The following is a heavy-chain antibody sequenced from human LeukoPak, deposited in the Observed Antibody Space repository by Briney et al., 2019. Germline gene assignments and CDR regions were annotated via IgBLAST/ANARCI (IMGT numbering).Heavy chain of an antibody. CDR2: IYHSGST. CDR3: ARGAATIFGVVIKAFDY. J-gene: IGHJ4*02. D-gene: IGHD3-3*01. CDR1: GGSISSSNW. Sequence: PSETLSLTCAVSGGSISSSNWWSWVRQPPGKGLEWIGEIYHSGSTNYNPSLKSRVTISVDTSKNQFSLKLSSVTAADTAVYYCARGAATIFGVVIKAFDYWGQGTLVTVSS. V-gene: IGHV4-4*02.